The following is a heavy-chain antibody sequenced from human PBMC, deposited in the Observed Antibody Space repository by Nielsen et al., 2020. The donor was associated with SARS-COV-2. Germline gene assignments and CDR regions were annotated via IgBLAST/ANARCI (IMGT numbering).Heavy chain of an antibody. V-gene: IGHV4-34*01. D-gene: IGHD2-2*01. CDR1: GGSFSGYY. Sequence: SETLSLTCAVSGGSFSGYYWSWIRQPPGKGLEWIGEINHSGSTNYNPSLKSRVTISVDTSKNQFSLKLSSVTAADTAVYYCARAVRYCSSTSCYAVYFQHWGQGTLVTVSS. CDR3: ARAVRYCSSTSCYAVYFQH. J-gene: IGHJ1*01. CDR2: INHSGST.